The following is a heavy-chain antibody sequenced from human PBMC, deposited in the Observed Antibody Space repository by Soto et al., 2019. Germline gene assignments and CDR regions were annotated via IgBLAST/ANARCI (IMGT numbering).Heavy chain of an antibody. CDR2: MSPNSGNT. J-gene: IGHJ6*03. CDR3: ASLGAARPGYYYYYMDV. Sequence: ASVKVSCKASGYTFTSYDINWVRQATGQGLEWMGWMSPNSGNTGYAQKFQGRVTMTRNTSISTAYMELSSLRSEDTAVYYCASLGAARPGYYYYYMDVWGKGTTVTVS. D-gene: IGHD6-6*01. CDR1: GYTFTSYD. V-gene: IGHV1-8*01.